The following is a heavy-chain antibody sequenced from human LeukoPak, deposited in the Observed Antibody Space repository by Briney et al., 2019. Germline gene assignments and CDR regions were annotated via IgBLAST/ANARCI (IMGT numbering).Heavy chain of an antibody. CDR1: GGSFSCYY. CDR3: ARGSGVFREWLSPRLDP. V-gene: IGHV4-34*01. CDR2: INHSGST. D-gene: IGHD3-3*01. J-gene: IGHJ5*02. Sequence: PSETLSLTCAVYGGSFSCYYWIWIRHPPGQGLEWIGEINHSGSTNYNPSLNSRVTITVDTSKNQFSLKLSWVTAAERAVYYCARGSGVFREWLSPRLDPWGQRSLVTVSS.